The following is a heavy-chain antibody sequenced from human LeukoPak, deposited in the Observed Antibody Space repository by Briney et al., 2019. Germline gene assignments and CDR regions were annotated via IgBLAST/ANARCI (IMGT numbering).Heavy chain of an antibody. Sequence: ASVKVSCKASGYTFTSYGISWVRQAPGQGLEWMGWISAYNGNTNYAQKLQGRVTMTTDTSTSTAYMELRSLRSDDTAVYYCARVGKAIVVVPAATEDYYYGMDVWGQGTTVTVSS. J-gene: IGHJ6*02. CDR1: GYTFTSYG. CDR3: ARVGKAIVVVPAATEDYYYGMDV. V-gene: IGHV1-18*01. CDR2: ISAYNGNT. D-gene: IGHD2-2*01.